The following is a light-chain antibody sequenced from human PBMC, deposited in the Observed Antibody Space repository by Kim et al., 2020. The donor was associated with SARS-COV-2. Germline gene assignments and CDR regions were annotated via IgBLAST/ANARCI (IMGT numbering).Light chain of an antibody. J-gene: IGKJ3*01. V-gene: IGKV1-39*01. CDR2: AAS. CDR3: QQSYSTPLT. Sequence: DIQMTQSPSSLSASVGDRVTITCRASQSISIYLNWYQQKPGKAPKLLIYAASSLQSGVPSRFSGSGSGTDFTLTISSLQPEDSATYYFQQSYSTPLTFGPGTKVDIK. CDR1: QSISIY.